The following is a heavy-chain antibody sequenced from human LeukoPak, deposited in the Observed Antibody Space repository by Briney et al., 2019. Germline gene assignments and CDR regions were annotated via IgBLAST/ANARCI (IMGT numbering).Heavy chain of an antibody. CDR1: GYSICSGYY. D-gene: IGHD5-24*01. J-gene: IGHJ4*02. Sequence: KPSETLSLTXTVSGYSICSGYYWGWIRQPPGKGLEWIGSIYRNGNTYYNPSLKSRVTMSVDTSNNQFSLKLSSVTATDTAMYYCARRWLNYYFDYWGQGTLVTVSS. CDR2: IYRNGNT. CDR3: ARRWLNYYFDY. V-gene: IGHV4-38-2*02.